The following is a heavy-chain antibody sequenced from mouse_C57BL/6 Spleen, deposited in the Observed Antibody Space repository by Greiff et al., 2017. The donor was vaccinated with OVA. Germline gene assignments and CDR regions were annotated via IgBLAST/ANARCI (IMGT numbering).Heavy chain of an antibody. V-gene: IGHV1-76*01. Sequence: QVQLQQSGAELVRPGASVKLSCKASGYTFTDYYINWVKQRPGQGLEWIARIYPGSGNTYYNEKFKGKATLTAEKSSSTAYMQLSSLTSEDSAVYFCARGGNYQYFDYWGQGTTLTVSS. CDR3: ARGGNYQYFDY. J-gene: IGHJ2*01. CDR2: IYPGSGNT. D-gene: IGHD2-1*01. CDR1: GYTFTDYY.